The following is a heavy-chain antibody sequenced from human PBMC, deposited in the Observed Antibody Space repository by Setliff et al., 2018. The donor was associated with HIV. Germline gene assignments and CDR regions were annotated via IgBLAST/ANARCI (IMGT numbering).Heavy chain of an antibody. CDR1: GYSFTSYW. V-gene: IGHV5-51*01. Sequence: PGESLKISCEASGYSFTSYWIGWVRQLPGKGLEWMRIIYPGDSEIGYSPSFQGQVTISADKSISTAYLQWSSLKASDTAIYYCAISGSPDRRPTWGQGTLVTVSS. D-gene: IGHD3-10*01. J-gene: IGHJ5*02. CDR2: IYPGDSEI. CDR3: AISGSPDRRPT.